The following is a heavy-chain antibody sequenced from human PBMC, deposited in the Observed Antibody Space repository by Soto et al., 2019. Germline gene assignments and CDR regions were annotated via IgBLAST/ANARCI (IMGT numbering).Heavy chain of an antibody. CDR1: GFSLSTSGMC. J-gene: IGHJ6*02. V-gene: IGHV2-70*11. CDR2: IDWDDDK. D-gene: IGHD6-6*01. Sequence: SGPTLVNPTQTLTLTCTFSGFSLSTSGMCVSWIRQPPGKALEWLARIDWDDDKYYSTSLKTRLTISKDTSKNQVVLTMTNMDPVDTATYYFARNGRQLAGFYYYYYGMDVWGLGT. CDR3: ARNGRQLAGFYYYYYGMDV.